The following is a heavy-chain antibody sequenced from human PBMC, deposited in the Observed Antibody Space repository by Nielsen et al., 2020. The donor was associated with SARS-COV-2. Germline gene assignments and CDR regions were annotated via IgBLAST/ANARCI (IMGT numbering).Heavy chain of an antibody. D-gene: IGHD3-16*02. V-gene: IGHV3-23*01. CDR2: ISGSGGST. CDR3: AKVPYVWGSYRTVYYFDY. Sequence: GESLKISCAASGFTFSSYAMSWVRQAPGKGLEWVSAISGSGGSTYYADSVKGRFTISRDNSKNTLYLQMNSLRAEDTAVYYCAKVPYVWGSYRTVYYFDYWGQGTLVTVSS. J-gene: IGHJ4*02. CDR1: GFTFSSYA.